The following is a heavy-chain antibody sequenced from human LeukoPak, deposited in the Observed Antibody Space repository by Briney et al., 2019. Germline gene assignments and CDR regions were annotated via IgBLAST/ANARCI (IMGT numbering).Heavy chain of an antibody. CDR2: ISYNGGRK. Sequence: GGPLRLSCVGSGFRFSGYAIHWVRQAPGKGLEWVALISYNGGRKDYADSVKGRFTISRDNSKNTLYLQINSLRAEDTAVYFCAKDRLGGPYFFHYWGQGTLVTVSS. CDR3: AKDRLGGPYFFHY. J-gene: IGHJ4*02. D-gene: IGHD3-16*01. V-gene: IGHV3-30*04. CDR1: GFRFSGYA.